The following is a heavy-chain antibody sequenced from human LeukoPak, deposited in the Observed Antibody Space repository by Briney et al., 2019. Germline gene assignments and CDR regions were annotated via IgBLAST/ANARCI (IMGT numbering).Heavy chain of an antibody. J-gene: IGHJ4*02. CDR3: AKAADFSTFDWLLSGFDY. Sequence: GGSLRLSCAASGFTFSSYAMSWVRQAPGKGLEWVSAISGSGGSTYYADSVKGRFTISRDNSKNTLYLQMNSLRAEDTAVYYCAKAADFSTFDWLLSGFDYWGQGTLVTVSS. CDR1: GFTFSSYA. D-gene: IGHD3-9*01. CDR2: ISGSGGST. V-gene: IGHV3-23*01.